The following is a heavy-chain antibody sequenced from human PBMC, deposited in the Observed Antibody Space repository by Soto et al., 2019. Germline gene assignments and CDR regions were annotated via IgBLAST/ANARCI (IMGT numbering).Heavy chain of an antibody. CDR3: ASRRSRGGYYYGMDV. CDR2: ISAYNGNT. Sequence: ASVKVSCKASGYTFTSYGISWVRQAPGQGLEGMGWISAYNGNTNYAQKLQGRVTMTTDTSTSTAYMELRSLRSDDTAVYYCASRRSRGGYYYGMDVWGQGTTVTVSS. J-gene: IGHJ6*02. D-gene: IGHD2-15*01. CDR1: GYTFTSYG. V-gene: IGHV1-18*01.